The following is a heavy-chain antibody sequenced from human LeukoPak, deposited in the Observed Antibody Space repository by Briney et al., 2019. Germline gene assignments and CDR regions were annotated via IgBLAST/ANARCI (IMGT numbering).Heavy chain of an antibody. D-gene: IGHD5-12*01. CDR3: AKGNSGYNSGYYYHFFDY. J-gene: IGHJ4*02. V-gene: IGHV3-23*01. Sequence: GGSLRLSCAASGFTFSSYSMNWVRQAPGKGLEWVSSIGGGGGTYYADSLKGRFTISRDNSKNTLYLQMNSLRAEDTAVYYCAKGNSGYNSGYYYHFFDYWGQGTLVTVSS. CDR2: IGGGGGT. CDR1: GFTFSSYS.